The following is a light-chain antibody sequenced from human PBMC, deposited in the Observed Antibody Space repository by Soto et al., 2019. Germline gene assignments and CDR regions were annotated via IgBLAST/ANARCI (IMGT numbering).Light chain of an antibody. CDR2: GAS. V-gene: IGKV3-20*01. J-gene: IGKJ4*02. CDR3: QQYGNSPLT. Sequence: EIVLTQSPATLSLSPGDRATISCRASQSVRSSYLAWYQQKPGQAPRLLIYGASSRATGIPDRFSGSGSGTDFTLTISRLEPDDFAVYYCQQYGNSPLTFGGGTKVEIK. CDR1: QSVRSSY.